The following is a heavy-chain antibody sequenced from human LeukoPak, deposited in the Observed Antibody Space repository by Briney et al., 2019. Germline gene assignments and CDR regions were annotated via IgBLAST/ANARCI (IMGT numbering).Heavy chain of an antibody. D-gene: IGHD3-16*02. CDR1: GFTFTNYE. V-gene: IGHV3-48*03. CDR3: ARDLGLRLGELSPIPDY. Sequence: GGSLRLSCAASGFTFTNYEMNWVRQAPGKGLEWISYITSSGSSIYYADSVKGRFTIPRDNAKNSLYLQMNSLRAEDTAVYYCARDLGLRLGELSPIPDYWGQGTLVTVSS. CDR2: ITSSGSSI. J-gene: IGHJ4*02.